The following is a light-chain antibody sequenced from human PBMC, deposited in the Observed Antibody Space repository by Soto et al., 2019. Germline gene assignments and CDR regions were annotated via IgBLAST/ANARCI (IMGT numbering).Light chain of an antibody. CDR2: GTK. CDR1: SGSVSTSHF. J-gene: IGLJ3*02. Sequence: QTVVTQEPSFSVSPGGTVTLTCGLSSGSVSTSHFPNWHQQTPGQPPRTLIYGTKTRSSGVPDRFSGSILGIRAALTITGAQADDESDYYCVLYVGSGIWVFGGGTQLTVL. V-gene: IGLV8-61*01. CDR3: VLYVGSGIWV.